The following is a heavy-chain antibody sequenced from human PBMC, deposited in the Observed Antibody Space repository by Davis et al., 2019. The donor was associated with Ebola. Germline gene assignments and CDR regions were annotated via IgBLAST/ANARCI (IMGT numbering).Heavy chain of an antibody. J-gene: IGHJ6*02. CDR3: ARDLGGTTSPYYYGMDV. V-gene: IGHV3-30*03. D-gene: IGHD1-1*01. CDR1: GFTFSDYG. CDR2: SSYDGRDE. Sequence: PGGSLRLSCAVSGFTFSDYGIHWVRQALGKGLEWVAASSYDGRDEKYADSVKGRFSLSRDNSKTTLYLQMNSLRAEDTAIHYCARDLGGTTSPYYYGMDVWGQGTTVTVSS.